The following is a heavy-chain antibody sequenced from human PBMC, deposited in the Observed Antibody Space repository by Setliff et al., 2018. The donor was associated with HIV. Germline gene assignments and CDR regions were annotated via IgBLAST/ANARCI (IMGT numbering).Heavy chain of an antibody. J-gene: IGHJ4*02. CDR3: ARQGAGTGHAFDS. V-gene: IGHV4-61*09. CDR1: GGSISSGTDF. D-gene: IGHD6-19*01. CDR2: IHNSGNA. Sequence: SETLSLTCTVSGGSISSGTDFWSWLRQPAGKGLEWIGHIHNSGNANYNPSLNRRVTITVDTSKNHFSLRLSSVTAADAAVYYCARQGAGTGHAFDSWGPGALVTVSS.